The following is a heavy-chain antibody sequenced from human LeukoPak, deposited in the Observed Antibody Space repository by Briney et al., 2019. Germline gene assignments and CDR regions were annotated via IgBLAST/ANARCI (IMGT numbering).Heavy chain of an antibody. V-gene: IGHV3-30*02. CDR2: IRYDGSSD. J-gene: IGHJ4*02. CDR1: VFNFNNYG. D-gene: IGHD5-18*01. Sequence: PGGSLRLSCAASVFNFNNYGIHWVRQAPGRGLEWVAFIRYDGSSDYYRDPVRGRFTISRDNSKNTLYLQMNGLRPEDTAIYYCAKGRGIQLWSDFDYWGQGTLVSVSS. CDR3: AKGRGIQLWSDFDY.